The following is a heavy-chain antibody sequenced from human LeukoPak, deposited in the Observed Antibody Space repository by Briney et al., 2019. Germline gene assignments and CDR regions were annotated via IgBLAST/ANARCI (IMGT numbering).Heavy chain of an antibody. J-gene: IGHJ4*02. CDR3: AKGLDPLVQAATPFHS. CDR1: GFTFKDYA. D-gene: IGHD6-13*01. V-gene: IGHV3-23*01. Sequence: PGGSLRLSCAASGFTFKDYAMTWVRQAPGKGLEWVASISCSGRDGYFYYADSVTKGRFTISRDNSKNTLYLQMNSLRAEDTAVYYCAKGLDPLVQAATPFHSWGRGTLVTVSS. CDR2: ISCSGRDGYF.